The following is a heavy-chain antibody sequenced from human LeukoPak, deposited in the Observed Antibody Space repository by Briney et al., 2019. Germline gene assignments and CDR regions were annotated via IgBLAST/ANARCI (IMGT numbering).Heavy chain of an antibody. CDR3: AKDPYGTYYGRFDC. J-gene: IGHJ4*02. Sequence: PGGSLGLSCAASGFTFGSHAMGWVRQPPGKGLEWVSGIVGSGGSTYYADSVKGRFTISRDNSKNTLYLQMNSLRGEDTALYYCAKDPYGTYYGRFDCWGQGTLVTVSS. D-gene: IGHD1-26*01. CDR1: GFTFGSHA. V-gene: IGHV3-23*01. CDR2: IVGSGGST.